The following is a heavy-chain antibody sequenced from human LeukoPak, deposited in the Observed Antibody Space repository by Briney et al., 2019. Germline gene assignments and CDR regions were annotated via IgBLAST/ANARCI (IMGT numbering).Heavy chain of an antibody. J-gene: IGHJ4*02. CDR2: IYHSGRT. CDR1: GYSISSGYY. V-gene: IGHV4-38-2*02. CDR3: ASGTVVPAAPWGYFDY. D-gene: IGHD2-2*01. Sequence: ASETLSLTCTVSGYSISSGYYWGWIRQPPGKGLEWIGSIYHSGRTYYNPSLKSRVTISVDTSKNQFSLKLSSVTAADTAVYYCASGTVVPAAPWGYFDYWGQGTLVTVSS.